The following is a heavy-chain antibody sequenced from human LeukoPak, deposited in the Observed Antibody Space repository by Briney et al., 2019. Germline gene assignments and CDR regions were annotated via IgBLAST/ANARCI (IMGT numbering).Heavy chain of an antibody. CDR1: GFTFSDFY. V-gene: IGHV3-11*01. D-gene: IGHD3-10*01. Sequence: GGSLRLSCAASGFTFSDFYMSWIRQAPGKGLEWLSYMSSSASTIYYADSVKGRFTISRDNAKNSLYLQMNSLRAEDTAVYYCAREDPHYGSGSTFDYWGQGTLVTVSS. CDR2: MSSSASTI. CDR3: AREDPHYGSGSTFDY. J-gene: IGHJ4*02.